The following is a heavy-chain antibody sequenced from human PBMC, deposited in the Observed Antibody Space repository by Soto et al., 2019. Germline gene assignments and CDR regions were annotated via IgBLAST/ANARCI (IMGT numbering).Heavy chain of an antibody. CDR3: ASEGHQWLASWFDY. CDR2: VYYTGST. CDR1: GGSISRNC. Sequence: QVQLQESGPGLVRPSETLSLTCTVSGGSISRNCWTWIRQPPGKGLEWIGYVYYTGSTNYNPSLMSRVTISVDTSKNQFSLQLSTVTAADTAVYYCASEGHQWLASWFDYWGQGTLVTVSS. D-gene: IGHD6-19*01. J-gene: IGHJ4*02. V-gene: IGHV4-59*01.